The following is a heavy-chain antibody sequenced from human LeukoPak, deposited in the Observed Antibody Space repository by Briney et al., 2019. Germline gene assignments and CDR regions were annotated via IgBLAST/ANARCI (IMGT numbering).Heavy chain of an antibody. CDR1: GGSFSGYY. D-gene: IGHD5-18*01. J-gene: IGHJ5*02. CDR2: INHSGSC. Sequence: SETLSLTCAVYGGSFSGYYWSWVRQPPGKGLGWIGEINHSGSCNYNPPRKSGVTISVDTSKNQFSLKLGTVTAADTAVYYCASRIQLWLRRTGFDPWGEGTLVTVSS. CDR3: ASRIQLWLRRTGFDP. V-gene: IGHV4-34*01.